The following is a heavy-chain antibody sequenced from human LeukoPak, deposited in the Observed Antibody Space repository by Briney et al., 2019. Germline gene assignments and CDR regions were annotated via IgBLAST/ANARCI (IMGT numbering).Heavy chain of an antibody. CDR2: IGTAGDT. CDR1: GFTFSNYG. V-gene: IGHV3-13*04. D-gene: IGHD5-18*01. Sequence: GGSPRLSCTASGFTFSNYGMHWVRQATGKGLEWVSTIGTAGDTYYPASVKGRFTISRENAENSLYLEMTCLRAGDTAVYYCARAGYTYVFDCWGQGTLVAVSS. CDR3: ARAGYTYVFDC. J-gene: IGHJ4*02.